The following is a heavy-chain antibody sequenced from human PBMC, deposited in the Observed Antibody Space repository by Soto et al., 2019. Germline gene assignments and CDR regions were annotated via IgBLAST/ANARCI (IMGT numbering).Heavy chain of an antibody. CDR3: AKADSSGWYSYYYGMEG. V-gene: IGHV3-23*01. Sequence: PGGSLRLSCAASGFTFSSYAMSWVRQAPGKGLEWVSAISGSGGSTYYADSVKGRFTISRDNSKNTLYLQMNSLRAEDTAVYYCAKADSSGWYSYYYGMEGWGRGTRVTVSS. J-gene: IGHJ6*02. CDR1: GFTFSSYA. D-gene: IGHD6-19*01. CDR2: ISGSGGST.